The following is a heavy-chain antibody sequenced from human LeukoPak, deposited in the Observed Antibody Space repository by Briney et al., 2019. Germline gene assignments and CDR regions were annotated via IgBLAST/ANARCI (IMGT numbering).Heavy chain of an antibody. J-gene: IGHJ4*02. V-gene: IGHV4-31*03. CDR3: ATADWESFYFDS. CDR2: TSYSEGT. D-gene: IGHD1-26*01. CDR1: GGSVSRGGYY. Sequence: PSESLSLTCTVSGGSVSRGGYYWNWIRQHPGKGLEWSGCTSYSEGTYYNPSLMSRITISVDRSQNQFSLKMRDVTAADTAVYFCATADWESFYFDSWGQGALVAVSS.